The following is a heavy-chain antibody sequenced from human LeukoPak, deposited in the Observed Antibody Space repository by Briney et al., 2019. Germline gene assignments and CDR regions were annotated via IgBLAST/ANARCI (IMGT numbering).Heavy chain of an antibody. CDR1: GGTFSSYA. CDR2: IIPIFGTA. J-gene: IGHJ5*02. D-gene: IGHD2-2*01. CDR3: ARDHPTSERDCSSTSCSNWFDP. V-gene: IGHV1-69*13. Sequence: ASVKVSCKASGGTFSSYAISWVRQAPGQGLEWMGGIIPIFGTANYAQKFQGRVTITADESTSTAYMELSSLRSEDTAVYYCARDHPTSERDCSSTSCSNWFDPWGQGTLVTVSS.